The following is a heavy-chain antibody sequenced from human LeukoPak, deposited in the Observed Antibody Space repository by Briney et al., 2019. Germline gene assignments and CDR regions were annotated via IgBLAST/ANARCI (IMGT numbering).Heavy chain of an antibody. D-gene: IGHD3-3*01. CDR3: AHIGPYYDFWSGYVYFDY. CDR2: IYWNDDK. J-gene: IGHJ4*02. V-gene: IGHV2-5*01. Sequence: SGPTLVNPTQTLTLTCTFSGFSLSTSGVGVGWIRQPPGKALEWLALIYWNDDKRYSPSLKSRLTITKDTSKNQVVLTMTNMDPVDTATYYCAHIGPYYDFWSGYVYFDYWGQGTLVTVSS. CDR1: GFSLSTSGVG.